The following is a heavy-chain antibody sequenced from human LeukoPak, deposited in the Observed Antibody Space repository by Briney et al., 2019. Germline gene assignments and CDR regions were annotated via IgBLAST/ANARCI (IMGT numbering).Heavy chain of an antibody. CDR2: IYYSGST. CDR3: ARRGYCSSTSCYEYWFDP. V-gene: IGHV4-39*01. Sequence: SETLSLTCTVSGGSISSSSYYWGWIRQPPGKGLEWIGIIYYSGSTYYNPSLKSRLTISVDTSKNQFSLKLSSVTATDTAVYYCARRGYCSSTSCYEYWFDPWGRGTLVTVSS. D-gene: IGHD2-2*01. J-gene: IGHJ5*02. CDR1: GGSISSSSYY.